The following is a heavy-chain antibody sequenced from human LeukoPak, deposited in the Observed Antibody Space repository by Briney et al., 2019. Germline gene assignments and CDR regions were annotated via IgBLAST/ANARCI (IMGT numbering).Heavy chain of an antibody. J-gene: IGHJ6*02. Sequence: PGGSLRLSCAASGFTFSNYWMIWVRQAPGKGLEWVANIKQDGSEKVYSDSVKGRFIISRDNAKNALYLQMKSLKVEDAAIYYCATDWGVDVWGHGTTVTV. D-gene: IGHD3-16*01. CDR1: GFTFSNYW. CDR3: ATDWGVDV. V-gene: IGHV3-7*01. CDR2: IKQDGSEK.